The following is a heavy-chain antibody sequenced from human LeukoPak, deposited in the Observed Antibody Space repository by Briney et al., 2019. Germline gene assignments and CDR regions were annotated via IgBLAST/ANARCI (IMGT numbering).Heavy chain of an antibody. CDR2: LSAGGGST. J-gene: IGHJ3*02. CDR1: GFTFSNYA. D-gene: IGHD2-15*01. Sequence: PGGSLRLSCAASGFTFSNYAMNWVRQAPGKGLEWVSGLSAGGGSTYYADSVKGRFTISRDNSGNILYLEMNSLRVEDTAVYYCAKDRYCSGGSCYADALDIWGQGTLVTVSS. CDR3: AKDRYCSGGSCYADALDI. V-gene: IGHV3-23*01.